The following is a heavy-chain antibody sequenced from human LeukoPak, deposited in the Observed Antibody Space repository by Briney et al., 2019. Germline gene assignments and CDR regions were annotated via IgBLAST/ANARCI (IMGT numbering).Heavy chain of an antibody. CDR3: ARGGSYRRTDY. CDR2: ISYDGSNK. Sequence: GGSLRLSCAASGFTFSSYAMHWVRQAPGKGLEWVAVISYDGSNKYYADSVKGRFTISRDNSKNTLYLQMNSLRAEDTAVYYCARGGSYRRTDYWGQGTLVTVSS. V-gene: IGHV3-30-3*01. D-gene: IGHD4-11*01. J-gene: IGHJ4*02. CDR1: GFTFSSYA.